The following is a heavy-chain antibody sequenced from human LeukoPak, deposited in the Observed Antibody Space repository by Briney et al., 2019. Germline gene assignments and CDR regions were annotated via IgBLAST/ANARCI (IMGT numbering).Heavy chain of an antibody. CDR2: IYYSGST. CDR1: AGSISSYY. Sequence: ASETLSFTSTVSAGSISSYYWIWIRQPPGNGRVGIGYIYYSGSTNYNPSLKSRVTISVDTSKNQFSLKLSSVTAADTAVYYCASYGSGSYYMGFDYWGQGTLVTVSS. D-gene: IGHD3-10*01. CDR3: ASYGSGSYYMGFDY. V-gene: IGHV4-59*01. J-gene: IGHJ4*02.